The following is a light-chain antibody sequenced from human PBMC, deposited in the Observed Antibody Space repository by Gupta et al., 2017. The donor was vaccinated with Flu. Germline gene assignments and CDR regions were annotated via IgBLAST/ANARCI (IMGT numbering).Light chain of an antibody. CDR2: IEDSGIH. CDR1: SGSSDFI. CDR3: ETWGSNIRV. V-gene: IGLV4-60*03. J-gene: IGLJ3*02. Sequence: VKLTCTVTSGSSDFIVTWHQQHPGRAPRFLMKIEDSGIHTRGGGVPDRFSVSISGADHSLAISNVQSEDEADYYCETWGSNIRVFGGGTTLTVL.